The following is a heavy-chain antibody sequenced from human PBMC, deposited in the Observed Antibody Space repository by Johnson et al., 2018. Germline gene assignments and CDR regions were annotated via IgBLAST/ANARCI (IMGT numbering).Heavy chain of an antibody. CDR3: ARYTSGSHLMGTYYYMDV. Sequence: QVQLVESGGGLVKPGGSLRLSCAASGFIFSDYYMSWIRQAPGTGLEWVSYVSNSGSPTYYTDSVKGRFTISRDNAKNSLYLQINSLRAEDTAVYYCARYTSGSHLMGTYYYMDVWGKGTTVTVSS. CDR1: GFIFSDYY. D-gene: IGHD3-10*01. J-gene: IGHJ6*03. CDR2: VSNSGSPT. V-gene: IGHV3-11*04.